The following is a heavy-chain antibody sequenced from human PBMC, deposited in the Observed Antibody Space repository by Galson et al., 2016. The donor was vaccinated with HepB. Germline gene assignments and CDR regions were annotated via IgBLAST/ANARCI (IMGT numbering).Heavy chain of an antibody. D-gene: IGHD3-22*01. CDR1: VGSISGSDYY. Sequence: SETLSLTCTVSVGSISGSDYYWGWIRQPPGKGLEWIGSIFYSGSTYYNPSPESRVIISVDTSENQFSLKLTSVTAADTAVYFCARPPARTLDHDNTGPSYEDTFDIWGQGTVVTVSS. V-gene: IGHV4-39*01. J-gene: IGHJ3*02. CDR2: IFYSGST. CDR3: ARPPARTLDHDNTGPSYEDTFDI.